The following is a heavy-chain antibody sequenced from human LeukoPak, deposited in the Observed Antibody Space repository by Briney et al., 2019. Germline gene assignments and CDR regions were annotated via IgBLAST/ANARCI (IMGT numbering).Heavy chain of an antibody. CDR2: ARNRRNGYST. CDR3: ARIMRVDYGTYYFDY. CDR1: GFTFSDHY. Sequence: GGSLRPSWAASGFTFSDHYIDWVRQAPGKGLGWVGRARNRRNGYSTQYAASVKGRFTFSRDDSENTVYLQMNSLKTEDTAVYFCARIMRVDYGTYYFDYWGPGTLVTVSS. J-gene: IGHJ4*02. D-gene: IGHD4/OR15-4a*01. V-gene: IGHV3-72*01.